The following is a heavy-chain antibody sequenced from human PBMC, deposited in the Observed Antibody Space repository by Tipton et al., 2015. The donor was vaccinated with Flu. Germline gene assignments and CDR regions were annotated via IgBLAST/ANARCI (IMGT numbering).Heavy chain of an antibody. CDR2: IKQDGSEK. V-gene: IGHV3-7*03. D-gene: IGHD2-8*01. J-gene: IGHJ4*02. CDR3: ARRMGDF. CDR1: GFTFSNYW. Sequence: SLRLSCAASGFTFSNYWMSWVRQAPGKGLEWVANIKQDGSEKYYVDSVKGRFTISRDNAKNSLYLQMDSLRVEDTAVYYCARRMGDFWGQGTLVTVSS.